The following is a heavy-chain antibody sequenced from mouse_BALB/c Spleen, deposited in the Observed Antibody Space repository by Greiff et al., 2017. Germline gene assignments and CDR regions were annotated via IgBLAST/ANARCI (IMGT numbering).Heavy chain of an antibody. CDR3: ARSSLLWDAMDY. Sequence: QVQLQQSGAELARPGASVKLSCKASGYTFTSYWMQWVKQRPGQGLEWIGAIYPGDGDTRYTQKFKGKATLTADKSSSTAYMQLSSLASEDSAVYYCARSSLLWDAMDYWGQGTSVTVSS. CDR1: GYTFTSYW. J-gene: IGHJ4*01. CDR2: IYPGDGDT. V-gene: IGHV1-87*01. D-gene: IGHD2-10*01.